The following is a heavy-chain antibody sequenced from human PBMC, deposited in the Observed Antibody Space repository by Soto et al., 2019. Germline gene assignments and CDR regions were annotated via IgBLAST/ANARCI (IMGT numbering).Heavy chain of an antibody. V-gene: IGHV1-69*13. J-gene: IGHJ6*02. CDR3: ARLPLTTVTAYYYYGMDV. CDR2: IIPIFGTA. CDR1: GVTFSSYA. Sequence: SVKVSCKASGVTFSSYAISWVRQAPGQGLEWMGGIIPIFGTANYAQKFQGRVTITADESTSSAYMELSSLRSEDTAVYYCARLPLTTVTAYYYYGMDVWGQGTTVTVSS. D-gene: IGHD4-17*01.